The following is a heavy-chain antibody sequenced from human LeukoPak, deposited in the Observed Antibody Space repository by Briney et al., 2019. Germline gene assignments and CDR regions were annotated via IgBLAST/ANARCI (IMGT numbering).Heavy chain of an antibody. Sequence: ASVKVSCKASGYTFTSYGISWVRQAPGQRLEWMGWINAGNGNTKYSQKFQGRVTITRDTSASTAYMELSSLRSEDTAVYYCARVWFGESFLDYWGQGTLVTVSS. J-gene: IGHJ4*02. CDR2: INAGNGNT. CDR3: ARVWFGESFLDY. CDR1: GYTFTSYG. V-gene: IGHV1-3*01. D-gene: IGHD3-10*01.